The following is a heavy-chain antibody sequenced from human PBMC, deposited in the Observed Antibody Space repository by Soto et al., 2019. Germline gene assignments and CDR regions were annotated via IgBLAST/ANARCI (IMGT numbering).Heavy chain of an antibody. Sequence: EVQLVESGGGLVQPGGSLRLSCAASGFPFETYWMSWVRQVPGKGLEWVAHMKADGSETYYVDSVKGRFTISRDTSKTSLYLQMNSLRAEDTAVYYCAKGGHIDFCGQGTLVTVSS. V-gene: IGHV3-7*03. D-gene: IGHD3-16*01. J-gene: IGHJ4*02. CDR1: GFPFETYW. CDR3: AKGGHIDF. CDR2: MKADGSET.